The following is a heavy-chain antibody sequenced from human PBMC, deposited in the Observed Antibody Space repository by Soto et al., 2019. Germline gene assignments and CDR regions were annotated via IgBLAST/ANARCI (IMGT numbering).Heavy chain of an antibody. CDR3: ASVTESYYYFYGVDV. CDR1: GGTFSSYA. V-gene: IGHV1-69*01. J-gene: IGHJ6*02. Sequence: QVQLVQSGAEIKKPGSSVKVSCKASGGTFSSYAISWVRQAPGQGLEWMGGIIPIFGTPNYAQKFQGRVTITADESTSTAYMELSSLRSEDTAVYYCASVTESYYYFYGVDVWGQGTTVTVSS. CDR2: IIPIFGTP.